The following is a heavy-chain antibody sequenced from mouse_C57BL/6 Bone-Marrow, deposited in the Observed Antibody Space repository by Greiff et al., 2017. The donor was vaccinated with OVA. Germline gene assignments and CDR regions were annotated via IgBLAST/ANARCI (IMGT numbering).Heavy chain of an antibody. CDR3: ASTFYDYDGGRFDY. D-gene: IGHD2-4*01. J-gene: IGHJ2*01. CDR1: GYTFTSYT. Sequence: QVQLQQSGAELARPGASVKMSCKASGYTFTSYTMHWVKQRPGQGLEWIGYINPSSGYTKYNQKFKDKATLTVDKSSSTAYMQLSSLTSEDSAVYYCASTFYDYDGGRFDYWGQGTTLTVSS. CDR2: INPSSGYT. V-gene: IGHV1-4*01.